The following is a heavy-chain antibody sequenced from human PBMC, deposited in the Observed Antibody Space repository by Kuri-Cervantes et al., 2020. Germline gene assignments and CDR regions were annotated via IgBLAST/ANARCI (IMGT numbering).Heavy chain of an antibody. CDR3: ARESREQWLVRGFDL. CDR2: ISYDGSNK. V-gene: IGHV3-30-3*01. D-gene: IGHD6-19*01. CDR1: GFTFSSYA. J-gene: IGHJ2*01. Sequence: GESLKISCAASGFTFSSYAMHWVRQAPGKGLEWVAVISYDGSNKYYADSVKGRFTISGDNSKNTLYLQMNSLRAEDTAVYYCARESREQWLVRGFDLWGRGTRVTVSS.